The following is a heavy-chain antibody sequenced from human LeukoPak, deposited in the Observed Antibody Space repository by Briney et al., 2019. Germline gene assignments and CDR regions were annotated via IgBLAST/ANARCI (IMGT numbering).Heavy chain of an antibody. Sequence: GRSLRLSCAASGFTFSSYSMNWVRQAPGKGLEWVSSISSSSSYIYYADSVKGRFTISRDNAKNSLYLQMNSLRAEDTAVYYCARVSRGYSYGGGDYWGQGTLVTVSS. CDR1: GFTFSSYS. J-gene: IGHJ4*02. V-gene: IGHV3-21*01. CDR3: ARVSRGYSYGGGDY. D-gene: IGHD5-18*01. CDR2: ISSSSSYI.